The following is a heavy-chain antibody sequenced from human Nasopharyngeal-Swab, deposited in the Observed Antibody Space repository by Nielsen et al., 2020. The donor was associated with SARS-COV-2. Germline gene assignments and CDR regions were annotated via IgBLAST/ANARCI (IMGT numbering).Heavy chain of an antibody. CDR3: ARDRLGGIAVAGTAYDAFDI. J-gene: IGHJ3*02. D-gene: IGHD6-19*01. V-gene: IGHV3-11*04. CDR2: ISSSGSTI. Sequence: GGSLRLSCAASGFTFSDYYMSWIRQAPGKGLEWVSYISSSGSTIYYADSVKGRFTISRDNAKNSLYLQMNSLRAEDTAVYYCARDRLGGIAVAGTAYDAFDIWGQGTMVTVSS. CDR1: GFTFSDYY.